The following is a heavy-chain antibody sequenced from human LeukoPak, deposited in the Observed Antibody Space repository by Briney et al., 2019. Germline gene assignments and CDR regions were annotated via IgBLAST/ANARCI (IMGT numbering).Heavy chain of an antibody. J-gene: IGHJ1*01. CDR3: ARDRRRSVVPTAISAEYFQH. CDR1: GGTFSSYA. V-gene: IGHV1-69*13. D-gene: IGHD4/OR15-4a*01. CDR2: IIPIFGTA. Sequence: SVKVSCKASGGTFSSYAISWVRQAPGQGLEWMGGIIPIFGTANYAQTFQGRVTITADESTSTASMELSSLRPEDTAVYYFARDRRRSVVPTAISAEYFQHWGQRTLVTVSS.